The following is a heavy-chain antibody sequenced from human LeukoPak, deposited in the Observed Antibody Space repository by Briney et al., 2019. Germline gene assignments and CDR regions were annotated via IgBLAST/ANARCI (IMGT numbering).Heavy chain of an antibody. CDR3: ARLPGIVATIERYFDY. V-gene: IGHV5-51*01. Sequence: GESLKISCKGSGYSFNSYRIGWVRQMPGKGLEWMGIIYPGDSDTRYSPSFQGQVTISADKSISTAYLQWSSLKAPDTAMYYCARLPGIVATIERYFDYWGQGTLVTVSS. J-gene: IGHJ4*02. D-gene: IGHD5-12*01. CDR1: GYSFNSYR. CDR2: IYPGDSDT.